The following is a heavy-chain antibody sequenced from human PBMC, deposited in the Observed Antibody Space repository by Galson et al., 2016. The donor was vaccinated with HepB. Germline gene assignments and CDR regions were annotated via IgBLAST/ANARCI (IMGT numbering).Heavy chain of an antibody. Sequence: SLRLSCAASGFTFSNYGMHWVRQAPGKGLEWVAVVWHDGSDKRYTDSVKGRVTITRDISANTVYMELSSLRSEDTAVYYCAREAPQHNKVKSYYVFWSTSYTGRYPNLWGQGTLVTVSS. J-gene: IGHJ5*02. CDR3: AREAPQHNKVKSYYVFWSTSYTGRYPNL. CDR2: VWHDGSDK. CDR1: GFTFSNYG. V-gene: IGHV3-33*01. D-gene: IGHD3-3*01.